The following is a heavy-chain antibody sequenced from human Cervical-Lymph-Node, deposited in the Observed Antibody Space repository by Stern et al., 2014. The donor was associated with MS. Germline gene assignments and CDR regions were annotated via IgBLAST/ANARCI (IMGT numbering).Heavy chain of an antibody. CDR3: ARAVRYQLLSEY. V-gene: IGHV1-8*02. D-gene: IGHD1-7*01. Sequence: MQLVQSGAEVKSPGASVKVSCRASGYTFSNYDITWVRQDPGQGPEWMGWMNPNSGNTGYAQQFRGRVTMTSDTSTTTAYMELSGLRSEDTAVYYCARAVRYQLLSEYWGQGTLVTVSS. J-gene: IGHJ4*02. CDR2: MNPNSGNT. CDR1: GYTFSNYD.